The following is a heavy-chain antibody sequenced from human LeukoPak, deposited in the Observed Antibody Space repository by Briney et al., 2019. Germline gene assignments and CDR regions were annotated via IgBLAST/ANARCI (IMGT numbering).Heavy chain of an antibody. Sequence: GGSLRLSCAASGFTFSDHYLDWVRQAPGKGLEWVGRIRNKANRYTTEYAASVKGRFTFSRDDSKSSVYLQMNSLKTEDTAMYYCARTSGSYSGGAFDIWGRGTMVTVSS. J-gene: IGHJ3*02. D-gene: IGHD1-26*01. CDR1: GFTFSDHY. V-gene: IGHV3-72*01. CDR2: IRNKANRYTT. CDR3: ARTSGSYSGGAFDI.